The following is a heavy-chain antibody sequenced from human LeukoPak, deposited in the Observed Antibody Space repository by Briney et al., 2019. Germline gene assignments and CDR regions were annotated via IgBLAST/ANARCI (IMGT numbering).Heavy chain of an antibody. Sequence: GGSLRLSCAASGFTFSTYAMGWVRQAPGKGLDWVSAIGSSGYSTYYADSVKGRFTISRDNSKNTLYLQMNSLRAEDTAVYYCAKAGARGNVNWFDSWGQGTLVTVSS. J-gene: IGHJ5*01. V-gene: IGHV3-23*01. D-gene: IGHD1-1*01. CDR3: AKAGARGNVNWFDS. CDR2: IGSSGYST. CDR1: GFTFSTYA.